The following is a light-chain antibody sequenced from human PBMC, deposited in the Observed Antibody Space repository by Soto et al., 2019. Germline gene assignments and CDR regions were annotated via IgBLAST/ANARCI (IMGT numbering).Light chain of an antibody. Sequence: DIQMTQSPSSLSASVGDGVTITCRASQTITSYVNWYQQRPGKDPKLLIYAASSLQSGVPSRFSGSGSGTDFTLTISSLQPADFATYYCQQSYSSPQTFGQGTKVEIK. CDR2: AAS. CDR1: QTITSY. V-gene: IGKV1-39*01. CDR3: QQSYSSPQT. J-gene: IGKJ1*01.